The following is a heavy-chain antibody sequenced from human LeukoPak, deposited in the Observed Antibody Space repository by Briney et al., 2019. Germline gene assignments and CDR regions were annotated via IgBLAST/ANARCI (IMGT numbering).Heavy chain of an antibody. CDR1: GGSISSSSYY. Sequence: PSETLSLTCTVSGGSISSSSYYWGWIRQPPGKGLEWIGSIYYSGSTYYNPSLKSRVTISVDTSKNQFSLKLSSVTAADTAVYYCARDRVNALYYYDSSGYWAYFDYWGQGTLVTVSS. CDR2: IYYSGST. CDR3: ARDRVNALYYYDSSGYWAYFDY. J-gene: IGHJ4*02. V-gene: IGHV4-39*07. D-gene: IGHD3-22*01.